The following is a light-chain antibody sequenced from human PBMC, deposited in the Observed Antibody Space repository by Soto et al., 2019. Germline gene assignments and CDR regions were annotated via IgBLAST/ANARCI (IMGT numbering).Light chain of an antibody. J-gene: IGKJ1*01. CDR1: QSVSSTY. CDR3: QQYGSSRWT. Sequence: EMVLTQSPDTLSLFPGERATLSCRASQSVSSTYLAWYQQKPGQAPRPLISAASSRATGTPDRFSGSGSGTDFTLTISRLEPEDFAVYYCQQYGSSRWTFGQGTKVEIK. V-gene: IGKV3-20*01. CDR2: AAS.